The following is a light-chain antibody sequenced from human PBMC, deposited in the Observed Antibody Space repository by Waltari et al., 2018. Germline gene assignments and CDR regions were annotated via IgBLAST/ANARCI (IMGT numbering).Light chain of an antibody. V-gene: IGKV4-1*01. J-gene: IGKJ1*01. CDR2: WAS. Sequence: DIVMTQSPDFLTVSLGERAHINCKSSQSLLYSSNNKNYLAWYQQKLGQPPNLLIYWASTRKSGVPDRFSGRGTGTDFTLTISSLQAQDVAVYYCQQYYGTPPTFGQGTKVDI. CDR3: QQYYGTPPT. CDR1: QSLLYSSNNKNY.